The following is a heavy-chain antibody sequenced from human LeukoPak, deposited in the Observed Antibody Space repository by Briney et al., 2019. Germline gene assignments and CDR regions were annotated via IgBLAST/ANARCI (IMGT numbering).Heavy chain of an antibody. J-gene: IGHJ4*02. V-gene: IGHV3-30*01. CDR1: GFTFSSYA. CDR3: ARSYDSSGYYPYYFDY. Sequence: GRSLRLSCAASGFTFSSYAMHWVRQAPGKGLEGGAVIYNDGSNKYYADSVKGRFTISRDNSKNTLYLQMNSLRAEDTAVYYCARSYDSSGYYPYYFDYWGQGTLVTVSS. D-gene: IGHD3-22*01. CDR2: IYNDGSNK.